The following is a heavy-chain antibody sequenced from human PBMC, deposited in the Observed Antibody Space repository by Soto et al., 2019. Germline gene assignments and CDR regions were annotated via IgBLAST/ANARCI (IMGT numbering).Heavy chain of an antibody. V-gene: IGHV1-46*03. J-gene: IGHJ4*02. CDR2: INPNGGST. D-gene: IGHD1-26*01. Sequence: ASVKVSCKASGYTFTSYYMNWVRQAPGQGLEWVGIINPNGGSTSYAQKLQGRVTMTRDTSTSTVYMELSSLRSEDTAVYYCARGFYYGYFDYWGQGTLVTVSS. CDR3: ARGFYYGYFDY. CDR1: GYTFTSYY.